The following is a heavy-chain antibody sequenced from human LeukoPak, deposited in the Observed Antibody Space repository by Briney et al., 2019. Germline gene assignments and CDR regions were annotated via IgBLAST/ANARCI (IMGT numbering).Heavy chain of an antibody. Sequence: PLASVKVSCKASGGTFSNYGINWVRQAPGQGLEWTGRIIPMLGIPNYAQKFQGRVTITADKSTTTAYMELSSLRSEDTAVYYCARPTGRLGAFEIWGQGTMVTVSS. CDR1: GGTFSNYG. CDR3: ARPTGRLGAFEI. V-gene: IGHV1-69*04. D-gene: IGHD3-9*01. CDR2: IIPMLGIP. J-gene: IGHJ3*02.